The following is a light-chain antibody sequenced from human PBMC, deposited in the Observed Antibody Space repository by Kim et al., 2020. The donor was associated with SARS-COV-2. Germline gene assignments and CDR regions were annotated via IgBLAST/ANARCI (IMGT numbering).Light chain of an antibody. V-gene: IGLV1-47*01. CDR3: AAWDDSLSGSWV. J-gene: IGLJ3*02. CDR2: RNN. CDR1: SSNIGSNY. Sequence: HRFTISCSGSSSNIGSNYVYWYQQLPGTAPKLLIYRNNQRPSGVPDRFSGSKSGTSASLAISGLRSEDEADYYCAAWDDSLSGSWVFGGGTQLTVL.